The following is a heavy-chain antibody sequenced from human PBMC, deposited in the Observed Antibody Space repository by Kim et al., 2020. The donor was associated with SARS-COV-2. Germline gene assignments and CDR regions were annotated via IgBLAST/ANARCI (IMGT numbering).Heavy chain of an antibody. D-gene: IGHD3-3*01. V-gene: IGHV4-59*01. J-gene: IGHJ4*02. CDR3: ARVKYDFWSGYADY. Sequence: NPSLKNRVTISVDTPKNQCSLKLSSVTAADTAVYYCARVKYDFWSGYADYWGQGALVTVSS.